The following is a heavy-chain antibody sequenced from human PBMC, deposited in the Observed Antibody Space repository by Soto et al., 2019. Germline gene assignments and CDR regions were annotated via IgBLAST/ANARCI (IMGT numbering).Heavy chain of an antibody. J-gene: IGHJ4*02. D-gene: IGHD4-4*01. V-gene: IGHV1-46*01. CDR2: INPSSGST. CDR3: ARGLQHYTNFDH. CDR1: GYTFTSYF. Sequence: ASVKVSCKASGYTFTSYFIHWVRQAPGQGLEWMGIINPSSGSTDYAQKFQGRVSMTRDTSTSTVYMELSSLRSDDTAVYYCARGLQHYTNFDHWGQGTLVTVSS.